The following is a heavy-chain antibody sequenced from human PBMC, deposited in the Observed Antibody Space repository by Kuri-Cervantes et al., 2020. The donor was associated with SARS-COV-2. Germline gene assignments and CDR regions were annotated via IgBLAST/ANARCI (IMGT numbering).Heavy chain of an antibody. CDR1: GGSISSGDYY. V-gene: IGHV4-30-4*01. Sequence: SCTVSGGSISSGDYYWSWIRQPPGKGLEWIGYIYYSGSTYYNPSLKSRVTISVDTSKNQFSLKLSSVTAADTAVYYCARATGGVVPAAGPRPNWGQGTLVTVSS. D-gene: IGHD2-2*01. J-gene: IGHJ4*02. CDR3: ARATGGVVPAAGPRPN. CDR2: IYYSGST.